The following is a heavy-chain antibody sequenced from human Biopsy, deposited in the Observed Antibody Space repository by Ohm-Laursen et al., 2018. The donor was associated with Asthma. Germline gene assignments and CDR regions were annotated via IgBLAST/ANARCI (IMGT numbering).Heavy chain of an antibody. J-gene: IGHJ1*01. V-gene: IGHV3-7*01. CDR1: GFTFGDYW. D-gene: IGHD3-3*01. CDR3: ARTFHFWSPYHAEHYQL. CDR2: IKHDGSEK. Sequence: SLRLSCSASGFTFGDYWMGWVRRVPGKGLEWVANIKHDGSEKNHVDSLKGGFTISRDNAKNSLYLQVNSLRAEDTAVYYCARTFHFWSPYHAEHYQLWGQGTLVTVSS.